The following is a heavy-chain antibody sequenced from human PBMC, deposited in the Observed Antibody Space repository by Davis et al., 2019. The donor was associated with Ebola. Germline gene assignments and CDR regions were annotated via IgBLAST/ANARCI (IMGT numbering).Heavy chain of an antibody. Sequence: PSETLSLTCTVSGGSINSHYWRWVRQPPGKGLEWIGYIYFTGSTNYKPSLKRRVTISVDTSKNQFSLKVNSVTAADTAVYYCARGGSWFDSWGQGALVTVSS. V-gene: IGHV4-59*11. CDR2: IYFTGST. CDR3: ARGGSWFDS. J-gene: IGHJ5*01. CDR1: GGSINSHY.